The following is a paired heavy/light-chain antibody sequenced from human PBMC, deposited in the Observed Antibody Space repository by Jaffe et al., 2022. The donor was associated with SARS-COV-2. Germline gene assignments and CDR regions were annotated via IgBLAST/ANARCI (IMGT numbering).Light chain of an antibody. J-gene: IGLJ2*01. Sequence: SYELTQPPSVSVSPGQTASITCSGDKLGDKYACWYQQKPGQSPVLVIYQDSKRPSGIPERFSGSNSGNTATLTISGTQAMDEADYYCQAWDSTVVFGGGTKLTVL. CDR1: KLGDKY. V-gene: IGLV3-1*01. CDR3: QAWDSTVV. CDR2: QDS.
Heavy chain of an antibody. V-gene: IGHV3-30*18. CDR3: AKNPGGLTLEKEVEQQLGTEDYYYGMDV. Sequence: QVQLVESGGGVVQPGRSLRLSCAASGFTFSSYGMHWVRQAPGKGLEWVAVISYDGSNKYYADSVKGRFTISRDNSKNTLYLQMNSLRAEDTAVYYCAKNPGGLTLEKEVEQQLGTEDYYYGMDVWGQGTTVTVSS. CDR1: GFTFSSYG. CDR2: ISYDGSNK. D-gene: IGHD6-13*01. J-gene: IGHJ6*02.